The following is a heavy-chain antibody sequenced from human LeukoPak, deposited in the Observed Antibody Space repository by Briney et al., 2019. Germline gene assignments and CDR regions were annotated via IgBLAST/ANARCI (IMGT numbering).Heavy chain of an antibody. CDR2: INPNSGGT. D-gene: IGHD2-15*01. CDR1: GYTFTGYY. CDR3: ARLKGRYDCSGGSCYCDY. Sequence: ASVKVSCKASGYTFTGYYMHWVRQAPGQGLEWMGWINPNSGGTNYAQKFQGRVTMTRDTSISTAYMELSRLRSDDTAVYYCARLKGRYDCSGGSCYCDYWGQGTLVTVSS. J-gene: IGHJ4*02. V-gene: IGHV1-2*02.